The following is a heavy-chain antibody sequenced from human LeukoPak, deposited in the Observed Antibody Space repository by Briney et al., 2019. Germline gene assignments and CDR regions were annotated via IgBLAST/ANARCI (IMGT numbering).Heavy chain of an antibody. V-gene: IGHV4-34*01. D-gene: IGHD6-13*01. CDR3: ARDESRNDAFDI. J-gene: IGHJ3*02. Sequence: SETLSLTCAVYGGSFSGYYWSWIRQPPGKGLEWIGEINHSGSTNYNPSPKSRVTISVDTSKNQFSLKLSSVTAADTAVYYCARDESRNDAFDIWGQGTMVTVSS. CDR1: GGSFSGYY. CDR2: INHSGST.